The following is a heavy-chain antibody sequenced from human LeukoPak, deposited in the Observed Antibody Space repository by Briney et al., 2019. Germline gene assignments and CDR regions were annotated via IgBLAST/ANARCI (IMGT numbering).Heavy chain of an antibody. CDR1: GYTFTSDY. CDR2: IYPRDGST. J-gene: IGHJ4*02. V-gene: IGHV1-46*01. Sequence: ASVTVSCKASGYTFTSDYIHWVRQAPGQGLEWMGMIYPRDGSTSYAQKFQGRVTVTRDTSTSTVHMELSGLRSEDTAGYYCARDQEGFDYWGQGTLVTVSS. CDR3: ARDQEGFDY.